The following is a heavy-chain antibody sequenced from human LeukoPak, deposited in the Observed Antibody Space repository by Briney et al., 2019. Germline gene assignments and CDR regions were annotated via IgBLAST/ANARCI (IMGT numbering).Heavy chain of an antibody. J-gene: IGHJ6*02. Sequence: SQTLSLTCTVSGGSISSGDYYWSWIRQHPGKGLEWIGYIYYSGSTYYNPSLKSRVTISVDTSKNQFSLKLSSVTAADTAEYYCARRGALLRDYYYYGMDVWGQGTTVTVSS. CDR3: ARRGALLRDYYYYGMDV. D-gene: IGHD2-15*01. CDR1: GGSISSGDYY. V-gene: IGHV4-31*03. CDR2: IYYSGST.